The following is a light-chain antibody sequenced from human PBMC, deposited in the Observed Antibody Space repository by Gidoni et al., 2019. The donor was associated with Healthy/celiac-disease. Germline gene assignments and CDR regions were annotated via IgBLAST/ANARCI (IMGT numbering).Light chain of an antibody. V-gene: IGKV3-11*01. J-gene: IGKJ2*01. CDR3: QQRSNWLVYT. CDR1: QSVSSY. Sequence: EIVLTQSPATLSLSPGERATLSCRASQSVSSYLAWYQQKPGQAPRLLIYDASNRATGIPARFSGSGSGTDFTLTISSPEPEDFAVYYCQQRSNWLVYTFGQGTKLEIK. CDR2: DAS.